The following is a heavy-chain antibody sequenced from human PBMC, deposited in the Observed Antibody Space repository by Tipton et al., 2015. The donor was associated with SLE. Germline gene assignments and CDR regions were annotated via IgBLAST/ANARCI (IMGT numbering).Heavy chain of an antibody. CDR3: ARDRGAAPDY. V-gene: IGHV4-30-4*01. D-gene: IGHD6-6*01. CDR2: IYHSGTT. CDR1: GDSISSAYYY. Sequence: TLSLTCTVSGDSISSAYYYWTWIRQPPGKGLEWIGYIYHSGTTYYNPSLQSRATISVDTSKNQFSLKLSSVTAADTAVYYCARDRGAAPDYWGQGTLVTVSS. J-gene: IGHJ4*02.